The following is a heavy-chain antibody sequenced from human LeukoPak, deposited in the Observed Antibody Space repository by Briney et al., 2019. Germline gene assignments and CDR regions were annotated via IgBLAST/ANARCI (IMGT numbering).Heavy chain of an antibody. V-gene: IGHV3-11*04. Sequence: GGSLRLSCAASGFTFSDYYMTWIRQAPGKGLEWVSYISSSGSTIYYADSVEGRFTISRDNARNSLYLLMNSLRAEDTAVYYCARSSSSTWDYYYYYMDVWGKGTTVTVSS. D-gene: IGHD6-6*01. J-gene: IGHJ6*03. CDR2: ISSSGSTI. CDR1: GFTFSDYY. CDR3: ARSSSSTWDYYYYYMDV.